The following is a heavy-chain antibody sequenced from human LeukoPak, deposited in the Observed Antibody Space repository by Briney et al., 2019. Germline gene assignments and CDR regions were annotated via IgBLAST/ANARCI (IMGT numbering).Heavy chain of an antibody. CDR2: INPKSGDP. CDR1: GYRFTGYY. D-gene: IGHD5-18*01. CDR3: ARGNGGYSYGDY. J-gene: IGHJ4*02. V-gene: IGHV1-2*02. Sequence: ASVKVSCKTSGYRFTGYYMHWVRQAPGQGLEWMGWINPKSGDPIYVQKFQGRVTLTRDTSIDTVYLELSSLKSDDTAVYYCARGNGGYSYGDYWGQGTLVTVSS.